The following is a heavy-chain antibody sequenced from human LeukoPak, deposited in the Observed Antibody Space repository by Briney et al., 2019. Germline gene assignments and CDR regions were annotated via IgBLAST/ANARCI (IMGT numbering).Heavy chain of an antibody. CDR3: ARGRSSMVRGYYYYYMDV. Sequence: SETLSLTCSVSGGSITSDSYYWSWIRQPAGKGLEWIGYIYYSGSTNYNPSLKSRVTISVDTSKNQFSLKLSSVTAADTAVYYCARGRSSMVRGYYYYYMDVWGKGTTVTISS. CDR1: GGSITSDSYY. V-gene: IGHV4-61*10. CDR2: IYYSGST. J-gene: IGHJ6*03. D-gene: IGHD3-10*01.